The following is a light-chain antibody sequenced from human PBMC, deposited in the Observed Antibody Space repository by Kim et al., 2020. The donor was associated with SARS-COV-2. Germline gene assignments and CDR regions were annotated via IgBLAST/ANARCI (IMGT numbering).Light chain of an antibody. J-gene: IGLJ1*01. CDR3: QAWDSSTAV. V-gene: IGLV3-1*01. Sequence: VTPEQTSTITCSGNKLGDKYACWYQHKPGQSPVLIIYQDNKRPSGIPERFSGSNSGDTATLTISGTQAMDEADYYCQAWDSSTAVFGTGTKVTVL. CDR1: KLGDKY. CDR2: QDN.